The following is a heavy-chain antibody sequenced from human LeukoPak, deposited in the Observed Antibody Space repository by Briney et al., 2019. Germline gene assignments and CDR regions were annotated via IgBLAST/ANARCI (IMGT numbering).Heavy chain of an antibody. CDR2: MNPNSGNT. Sequence: ASVKVSCKASGYTFTSYDINWVRQATGQGLEWMGWMNPNSGNTGYAQKFQGRVTMTRNTSISTAYMELSSLRSEDTAVYYCARVYYYDSSGSGGFDYWGQGTLVTVSS. D-gene: IGHD3-22*01. V-gene: IGHV1-8*01. CDR1: GYTFTSYD. J-gene: IGHJ4*02. CDR3: ARVYYYDSSGSGGFDY.